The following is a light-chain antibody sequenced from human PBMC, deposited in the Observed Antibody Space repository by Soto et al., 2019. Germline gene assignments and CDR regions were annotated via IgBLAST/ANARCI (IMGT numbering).Light chain of an antibody. Sequence: QSALTQPASVSGSPGQSITISCTGTSSDVGGYHYVSWYQQHPGKAPKLMIYDVSNRPSGVSNRFSGSKSGNTASLTISGLQDEDEADYYCSSYTSSSTPVFGGGTKLTVL. V-gene: IGLV2-14*01. CDR3: SSYTSSSTPV. J-gene: IGLJ2*01. CDR2: DVS. CDR1: SSDVGGYHY.